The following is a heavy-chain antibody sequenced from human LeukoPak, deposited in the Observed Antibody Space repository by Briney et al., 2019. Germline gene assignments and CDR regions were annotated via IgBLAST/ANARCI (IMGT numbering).Heavy chain of an antibody. CDR2: IDWDDDK. CDR3: ARIRLHYGSGSYYMDG. Sequence: SGPTLVNPTQTLTLTCTFSGFSLSTSGMCVSWIRQPPGKALEWLARIDWDDDKYYSTSLKTRLTISKDTSKNQVVLTMTNMDPVDTATYYCARIRLHYGSGSYYMDGWGQGTLVTVSS. D-gene: IGHD3-10*01. J-gene: IGHJ4*02. V-gene: IGHV2-70*11. CDR1: GFSLSTSGMC.